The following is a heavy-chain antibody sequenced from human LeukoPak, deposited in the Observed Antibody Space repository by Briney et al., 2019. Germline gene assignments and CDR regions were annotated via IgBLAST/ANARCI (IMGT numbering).Heavy chain of an antibody. D-gene: IGHD3-3*01. V-gene: IGHV1-18*01. Sequence: ASVKVSCKASGYTFTSYGISWVRQAPGQGLEWMGWISAYNGNTNYARKLQGRVTMTTDTSTSTAYMELRSLRSDDTAVYYCARNGGDTLFARWSGYPFDYWGQETLVTVSS. CDR1: GYTFTSYG. CDR2: ISAYNGNT. J-gene: IGHJ4*02. CDR3: ARNGGDTLFARWSGYPFDY.